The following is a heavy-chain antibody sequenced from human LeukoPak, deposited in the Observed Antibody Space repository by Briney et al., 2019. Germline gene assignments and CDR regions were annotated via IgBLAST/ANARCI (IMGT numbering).Heavy chain of an antibody. J-gene: IGHJ4*02. CDR2: IRYDGNTN. D-gene: IGHD3-22*01. CDR1: GFTFRSYG. CDR3: AKEEVISGNHGVYFDY. Sequence: GGSLRLSCAARGFTFRSYGMHWVRQAPGKGLEWVAFIRYDGNTNYYADFVKGLFTISRDNSRSTLYLQMKSLRAEDTAVYYCAKEEVISGNHGVYFDYWGQGTLVTVSS. V-gene: IGHV3-30*02.